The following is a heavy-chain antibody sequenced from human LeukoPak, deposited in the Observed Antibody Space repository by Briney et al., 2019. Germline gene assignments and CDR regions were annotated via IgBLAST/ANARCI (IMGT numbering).Heavy chain of an antibody. V-gene: IGHV4-31*03. J-gene: IGHJ4*02. Sequence: SETLSLTCTVSGGSISSGGYYWSWIRQHPGKGLEWIGYIYYSGSTYYNPSLKSRVTISVDTSKNQFSLKLSSVTAADTAVYYCARQQYSISPLFHYWGQGTLVTVSS. CDR3: ARQQYSISPLFHY. CDR1: GGSISSGGYY. D-gene: IGHD2-2*01. CDR2: IYYSGST.